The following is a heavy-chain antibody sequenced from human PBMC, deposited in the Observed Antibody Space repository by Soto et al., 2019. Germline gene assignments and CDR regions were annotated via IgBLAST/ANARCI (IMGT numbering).Heavy chain of an antibody. Sequence: ETLSLTCTVSGGSISNYYWSWIRQPPGKGLEWIGYIYYTGSTNYNPSLKSRVTISVDTSENQFSLRLSSVTAADTAIYYCARLVAAPTAEYFQHWGQGTLVTVSS. CDR3: ARLVAAPTAEYFQH. V-gene: IGHV4-59*01. CDR1: GGSISNYY. CDR2: IYYTGST. D-gene: IGHD6-6*01. J-gene: IGHJ1*01.